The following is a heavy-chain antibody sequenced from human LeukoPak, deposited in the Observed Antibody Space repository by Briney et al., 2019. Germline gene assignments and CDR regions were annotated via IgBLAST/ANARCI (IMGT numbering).Heavy chain of an antibody. D-gene: IGHD3-10*01. J-gene: IGHJ4*02. V-gene: IGHV3-7*01. CDR2: IKQDGSEK. CDR1: GFTFSSYW. CDR3: AAHAYYYGSGNSDH. Sequence: GGSLRLSCAASGFTFSSYWMSWVRQAPGKGLEWVANIKQDGSEKYYVDSVKGRFTISRDNAKNSLYLQMNSLRAEDTAVYYCAAHAYYYGSGNSDHWGQGTLVTVSS.